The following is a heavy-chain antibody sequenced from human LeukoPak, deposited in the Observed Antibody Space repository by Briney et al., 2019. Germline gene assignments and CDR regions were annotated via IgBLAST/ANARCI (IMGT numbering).Heavy chain of an antibody. V-gene: IGHV4-59*01. J-gene: IGHJ6*03. CDR2: VYYNGIT. CDR3: ARHIAAPEAPYYYYMDV. CDR1: GGSISSYF. D-gene: IGHD6-13*01. Sequence: SETLSLTCTVSGGSISSYFWSWIRQPPGKGLEWIGYVYYNGITNYNPSLKSRVNISLDTSKNQFSLKLSSVTAADTAVYYCARHIAAPEAPYYYYMDVWGKGTTVTVSS.